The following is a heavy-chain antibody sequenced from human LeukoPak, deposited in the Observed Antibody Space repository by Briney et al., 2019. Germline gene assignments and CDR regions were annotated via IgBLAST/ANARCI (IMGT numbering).Heavy chain of an antibody. CDR2: ISDDGSNK. V-gene: IGHV3-30*04. CDR1: GFTFSSYA. Sequence: GGSLRLSCAASGFTFSSYAMHWVRQSPGKGLEWVAVISDDGSNKYYADSVKGRFTISRDNSKNTLYLQMNRLRAEDTAVYYCARDRGYSYGYYYYYYMDVWGKGTTVTVSS. CDR3: ARDRGYSYGYYYYYYMDV. D-gene: IGHD5-18*01. J-gene: IGHJ6*03.